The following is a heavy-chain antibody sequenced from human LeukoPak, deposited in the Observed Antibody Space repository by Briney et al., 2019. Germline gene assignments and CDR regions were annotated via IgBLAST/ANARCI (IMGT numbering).Heavy chain of an antibody. J-gene: IGHJ4*02. CDR3: AKGDDDFWSGYYA. CDR2: ISWDGGST. V-gene: IGHV3-43*01. Sequence: PGGSLRLSCAASGFTFDDYTMHWVRQAPGEGLEWVSLISWDGGSTYYADSVKGRFTISRDNSKNSLYLQMNSLRTEDTALYYCAKGDDDFWSGYYAWGQGTLVTVSS. D-gene: IGHD3-3*01. CDR1: GFTFDDYT.